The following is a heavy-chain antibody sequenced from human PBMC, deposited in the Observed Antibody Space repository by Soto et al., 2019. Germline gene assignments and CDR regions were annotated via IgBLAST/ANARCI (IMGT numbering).Heavy chain of an antibody. J-gene: IGHJ4*02. D-gene: IGHD6-13*01. CDR2: ISAYNGNT. CDR3: AREGPGIAAAGTLYY. CDR1: GYTFTSYG. V-gene: IGHV1-18*04. Sequence: ASVKVSCKASGYTFTSYGISWVRQAPGQGLEWMGWISAYNGNTNYAQKLRGRVTMTTDTSTSTAYMELRSLRSDDTAVYYCAREGPGIAAAGTLYYWGQGTLVTVSS.